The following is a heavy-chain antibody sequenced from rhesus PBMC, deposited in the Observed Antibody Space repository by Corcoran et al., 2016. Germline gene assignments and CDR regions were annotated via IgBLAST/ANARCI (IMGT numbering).Heavy chain of an antibody. V-gene: IGHV4-76*01. Sequence: QVQLQESGPGVVKPSETLSLTCAVSGYSISSGFDWCWIRPPPGKGLEWIGYIYGSSGSTNYNPSLKNRVTSSKDTSKNQFSLKRSAVTAADTAVYYCARGSGWYGDYFDYWGQGVLVTVSS. D-gene: IGHD6-31*01. J-gene: IGHJ4*01. CDR3: ARGSGWYGDYFDY. CDR2: IYGSSGST. CDR1: GYSISSGFD.